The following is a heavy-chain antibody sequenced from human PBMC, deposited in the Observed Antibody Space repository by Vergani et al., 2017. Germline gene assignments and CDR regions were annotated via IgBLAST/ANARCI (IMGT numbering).Heavy chain of an antibody. J-gene: IGHJ4*02. CDR1: GGSISSRDYY. Sequence: QVQLQESGPGLVKPSQTLSLTCTVSGGSISSRDYYWSWIRQPPGKGLEWIGYIDYSGSTYYNPSLKSRVTISVDTSKNQFSLKLSSVTAADTAVYYCARMGVRGVIPFDYWGQGTLVTVSS. CDR2: IDYSGST. V-gene: IGHV4-30-4*08. CDR3: ARMGVRGVIPFDY. D-gene: IGHD3-10*01.